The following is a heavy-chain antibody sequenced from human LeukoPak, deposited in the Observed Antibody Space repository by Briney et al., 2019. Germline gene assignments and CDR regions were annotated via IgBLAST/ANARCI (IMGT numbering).Heavy chain of an antibody. CDR1: GDSISSSSYS. CDR3: ARAELELPRNPGTISQYYFDY. Sequence: SETLSLTCTVSGDSISSSSYSWGWIRQPSGKGLEWIGSIYYSGRTYYNPSLKSRVTISVDTSKNQFSLKLSSVTAADTAVYYCARAELELPRNPGTISQYYFDYWGQGTLVTVSS. CDR2: IYYSGRT. J-gene: IGHJ4*02. D-gene: IGHD1-7*01. V-gene: IGHV4-39*01.